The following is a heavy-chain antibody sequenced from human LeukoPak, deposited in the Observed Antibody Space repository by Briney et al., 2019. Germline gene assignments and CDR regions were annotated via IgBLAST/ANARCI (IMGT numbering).Heavy chain of an antibody. D-gene: IGHD6-13*01. J-gene: IGHJ4*02. CDR3: ANLYSSSPLDH. Sequence: PGGSLRLSCVGSGFSFSSYGMHWVRQAPGKGLQWVAIISYDGSKEYYADSVKGRFTISRDNSKNTLYLQMNSLTTEDTAVYYCANLYSSSPLDHWGQGTLVTVSS. CDR2: ISYDGSKE. V-gene: IGHV3-30*18. CDR1: GFSFSSYG.